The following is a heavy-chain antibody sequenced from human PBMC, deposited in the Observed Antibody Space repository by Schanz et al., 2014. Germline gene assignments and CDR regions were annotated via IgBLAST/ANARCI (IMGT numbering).Heavy chain of an antibody. CDR1: GYTFNNHG. Sequence: QVQLVQSGVEVKRPGASATVSCKASGYTFNNHGISWVRQAPGQGLEWMGWISVYHGHTNYAEKVHGRVTMTTDTSTSTAYMELRSLISDDTAVYYCARDRVSFVRGPLGVDWGQGTQVIVSS. CDR2: ISVYHGHT. CDR3: ARDRVSFVRGPLGVD. J-gene: IGHJ4*02. D-gene: IGHD3-10*01. V-gene: IGHV1-18*01.